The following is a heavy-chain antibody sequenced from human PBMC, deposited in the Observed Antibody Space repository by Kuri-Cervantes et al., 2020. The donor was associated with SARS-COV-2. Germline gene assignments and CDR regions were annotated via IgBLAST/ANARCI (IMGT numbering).Heavy chain of an antibody. CDR1: GGSISSYY. CDR2: IYYSGST. D-gene: IGHD3-9*01. Sequence: SETLSLTCTVSGGSISSYYWSWIRQPPGKGLEWIVYIYYSGSTNYNPSLKSRVTISVDTSKNQFSLKLSSVTAADTAVYYCARGSLLRYFDWLLDYWGQGTLVTVSS. CDR3: ARGSLLRYFDWLLDY. V-gene: IGHV4-59*01. J-gene: IGHJ4*02.